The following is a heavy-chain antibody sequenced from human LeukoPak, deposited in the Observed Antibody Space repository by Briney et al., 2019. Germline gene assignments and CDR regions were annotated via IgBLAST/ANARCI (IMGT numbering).Heavy chain of an antibody. CDR3: ATAPTSIAAAGAFDY. Sequence: GASVKVSCKASGYTFTGYYMHWVRQAPGQGLEWMGWINPNSGGTNYAQKFQGRVTMTEDTSTDTAYMELSSLRSEDTAVYYCATAPTSIAAAGAFDYWGQGTLVTVSS. J-gene: IGHJ4*02. D-gene: IGHD6-13*01. V-gene: IGHV1-2*02. CDR1: GYTFTGYY. CDR2: INPNSGGT.